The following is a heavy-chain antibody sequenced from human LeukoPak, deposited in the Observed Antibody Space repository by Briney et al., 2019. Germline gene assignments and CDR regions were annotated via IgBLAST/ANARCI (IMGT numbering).Heavy chain of an antibody. V-gene: IGHV3-21*01. CDR3: ARGTMTTVTTRLFDY. CDR1: GFTFSSYS. Sequence: GGSLRLSCAASGFTFSSYSMNWVRQAPGKGLEWVSSISSSSSYIYYADSVKGRFTISRDNAKNTLYLQMNSLRAEDTAVYYCARGTMTTVTTRLFDYWGQGTLVTVSS. CDR2: ISSSSSYI. J-gene: IGHJ4*02. D-gene: IGHD4-11*01.